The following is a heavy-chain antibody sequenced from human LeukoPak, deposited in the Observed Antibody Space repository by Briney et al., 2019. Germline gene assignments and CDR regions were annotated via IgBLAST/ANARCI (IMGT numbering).Heavy chain of an antibody. CDR1: GYSFTSYW. CDR3: ARTDYYGSGTYAFDI. J-gene: IGHJ3*02. Sequence: GESLKFSCKGSGYSFTSYWIGWVRQMPGKGLEWVGIIYPGDSDTRYSPSSQGQVTISADKSISTAYLQWSSLKASDTAMYYCARTDYYGSGTYAFDIWGQGTMVTVSS. V-gene: IGHV5-51*01. D-gene: IGHD3-10*01. CDR2: IYPGDSDT.